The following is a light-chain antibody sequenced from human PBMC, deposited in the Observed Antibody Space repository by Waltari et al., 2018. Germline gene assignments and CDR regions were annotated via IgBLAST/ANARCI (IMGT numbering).Light chain of an antibody. CDR2: GAS. V-gene: IGKV3-20*01. Sequence: EIVLTQSPGTLSLSPGERATLSCRASQTVRSSYIAWYQQRPGQAPRLLIHGASSRATGIPDRVSGSGSGTDFTLTISGLEPDDFAVYFCELYDSSPPGYTFGQGTKLEI. CDR3: ELYDSSPPGYT. J-gene: IGKJ2*01. CDR1: QTVRSSY.